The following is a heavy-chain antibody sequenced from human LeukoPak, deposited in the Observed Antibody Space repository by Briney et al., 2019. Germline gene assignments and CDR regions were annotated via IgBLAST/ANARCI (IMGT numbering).Heavy chain of an antibody. V-gene: IGHV4-34*01. Sequence: SETLSLTCAVYGGSFSGYYWSWIRQPPGKGLEWIGEINHSGSTNYNPSLKSRVTISVDTSKNQFSPKLSSVTAADTAVYYCARCGRSGWYAWGQGTLVTVSS. CDR1: GGSFSGYY. D-gene: IGHD6-19*01. J-gene: IGHJ4*02. CDR2: INHSGST. CDR3: ARCGRSGWYA.